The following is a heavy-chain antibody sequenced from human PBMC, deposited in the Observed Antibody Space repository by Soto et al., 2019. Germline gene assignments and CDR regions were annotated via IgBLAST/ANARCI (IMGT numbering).Heavy chain of an antibody. CDR1: GGSISCYY. V-gene: IGHV4-59*01. CDR3: ARALGYCSGGSCKGGYYYMDV. CDR2: IYYSGST. Sequence: PSETLSLTCTVSGGSISCYYWSWIRQPPGKGLEWIGYIYYSGSTNYNPSLKSRVTISVDTSKNQFSLKLSSVTAADTAVYYCARALGYCSGGSCKGGYYYMDVWGKGTTVTVSS. J-gene: IGHJ6*03. D-gene: IGHD2-15*01.